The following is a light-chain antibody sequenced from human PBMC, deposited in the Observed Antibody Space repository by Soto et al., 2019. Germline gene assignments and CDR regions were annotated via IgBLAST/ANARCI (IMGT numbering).Light chain of an antibody. CDR1: QRVSSGY. CDR3: QQRSNWPPIT. J-gene: IGKJ5*01. CDR2: GAS. V-gene: IGKV3-11*01. Sequence: EIVLTQSPGTLSLSPGERATLSCRAIQRVSSGYLGWYQQRPGQAPRLLLYGASNRAAGIPARFSGSGSGTDFTLTISSLEPEDFAVYYCQQRSNWPPITFGQGTRLEIK.